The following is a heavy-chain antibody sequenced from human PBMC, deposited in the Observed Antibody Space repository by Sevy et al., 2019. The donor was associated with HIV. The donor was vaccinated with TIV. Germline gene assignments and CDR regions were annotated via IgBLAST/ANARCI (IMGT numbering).Heavy chain of an antibody. J-gene: IGHJ6*02. V-gene: IGHV1-2*02. CDR2: INPNSGGT. D-gene: IGHD2-2*02. Sequence: ASVKVSCKASGYTFTGYYMHWVRQAPGQGLEWMGWINPNSGGTNNAQKFQGRVTMTRDTSISTAYMELSRLRSDDTAVYYCARGIVVVPAAIRGIYYYYYGMDVWGQGTTVTVSS. CDR1: GYTFTGYY. CDR3: ARGIVVVPAAIRGIYYYYYGMDV.